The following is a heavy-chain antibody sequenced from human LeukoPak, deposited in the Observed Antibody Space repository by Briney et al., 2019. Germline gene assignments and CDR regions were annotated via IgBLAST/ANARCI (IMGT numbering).Heavy chain of an antibody. CDR2: TYYRSTWYN. V-gene: IGHV6-1*01. CDR1: GDSVSSNSAT. CDR3: ARRLTQYDCFDP. Sequence: SQTLSLTCAISGDSVSSNSATWNWIRQSPSRGLEWLGGTYYRSTWYNDYAVSVRGRITVNPDTSKNQFSLHLNSVTPEDTAVYYCARRLTQYDCFDPWGQGILVTVSS. J-gene: IGHJ5*02. D-gene: IGHD2-2*01.